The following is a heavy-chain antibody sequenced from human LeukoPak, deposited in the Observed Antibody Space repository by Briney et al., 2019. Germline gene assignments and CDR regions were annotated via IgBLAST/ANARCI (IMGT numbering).Heavy chain of an antibody. J-gene: IGHJ4*02. D-gene: IGHD3-22*01. CDR2: IYYSGST. Sequence: SETLSLTCTVSGGSISSSSYYWGWIRQPPGKGLEWIGSIYYSGSTYYNPSLKSRVTISVDTSKNQFSPKLSSVTAADTAVYYCARKAGTYYDSSGYYWGYWGQGTLVTVSS. CDR1: GGSISSSSYY. V-gene: IGHV4-39*07. CDR3: ARKAGTYYDSSGYYWGY.